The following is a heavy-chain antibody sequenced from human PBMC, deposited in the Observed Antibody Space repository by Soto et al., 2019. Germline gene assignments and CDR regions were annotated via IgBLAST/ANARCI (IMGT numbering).Heavy chain of an antibody. Sequence: SGPTLVNPTETLTLTCTVSGFSLSNARMGVSWIRQPPGKALEWLAHIFSNDEKSYSTSLKSRLTISKDTSKSQVVLTMTNMDPVDTATYYCARIDYYDSSGYSNNAFDIWGQGTMVTVS. J-gene: IGHJ3*02. CDR3: ARIDYYDSSGYSNNAFDI. D-gene: IGHD3-22*01. V-gene: IGHV2-26*01. CDR1: GFSLSNARMG. CDR2: IFSNDEK.